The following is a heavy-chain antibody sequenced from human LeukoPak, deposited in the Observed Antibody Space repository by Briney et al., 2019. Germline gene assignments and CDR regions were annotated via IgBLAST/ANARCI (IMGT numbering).Heavy chain of an antibody. CDR1: GFTVSSNY. CDR3: ARDNKGRSD. CDR2: IYSGGST. Sequence: GGSLRLSCEASGFTVSSNYMSWVPQAPGKGLGWVSVIYSGGSTYYADSVKGRFTNSRDNSKNTLYLQMNNLRAEDTAVYYCARDNKGRSDWGQGTLVTVSS. D-gene: IGHD2/OR15-2a*01. J-gene: IGHJ4*02. V-gene: IGHV3-66*01.